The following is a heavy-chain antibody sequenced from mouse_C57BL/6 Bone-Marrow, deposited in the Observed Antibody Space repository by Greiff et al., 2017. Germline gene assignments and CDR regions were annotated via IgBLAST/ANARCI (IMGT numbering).Heavy chain of an antibody. V-gene: IGHV5-6*02. CDR3: ARKRGRYSWFAY. CDR2: ISSGGSYT. D-gene: IGHD2-12*01. Sequence: EVKLEESGGDLVKPGGSLKLSCAASGFTFSSYGMSWVRQTPDKRLEWVATISSGGSYTYYPDSVKGRFTISRDNAKNTLYLQMSSLKSEDTAMYYCARKRGRYSWFAYWGQGTLVTVSA. CDR1: GFTFSSYG. J-gene: IGHJ3*01.